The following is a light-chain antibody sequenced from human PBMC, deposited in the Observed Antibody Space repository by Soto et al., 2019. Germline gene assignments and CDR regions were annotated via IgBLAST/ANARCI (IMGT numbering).Light chain of an antibody. V-gene: IGKV1-9*01. CDR3: QQLNSYPQT. J-gene: IGKJ5*01. CDR2: SAS. Sequence: IQLTQSPSSLSASVGDRVTITCQASRGISSYLAWYQQKPGKAPKLLVYSASTLQSGVPSRFSGSGSGPDFTLTISSLQPEDSATYLCQQLNSYPQTFGQGTRLENK. CDR1: RGISSY.